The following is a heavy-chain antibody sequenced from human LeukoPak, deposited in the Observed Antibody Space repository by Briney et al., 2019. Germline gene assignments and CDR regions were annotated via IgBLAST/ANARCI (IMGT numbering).Heavy chain of an antibody. Sequence: ASVKVSCKASGGTFSSYAISWVRQAPGQGLEWMGGIIPIFGTANYARKFQGGVTITTDESTSTAYMELSSLRSEDTAVYYCARDAEHCSSTSCYRGYFDYWGQGTLVTVSS. J-gene: IGHJ4*02. CDR1: GGTFSSYA. CDR3: ARDAEHCSSTSCYRGYFDY. D-gene: IGHD2-2*02. V-gene: IGHV1-69*05. CDR2: IIPIFGTA.